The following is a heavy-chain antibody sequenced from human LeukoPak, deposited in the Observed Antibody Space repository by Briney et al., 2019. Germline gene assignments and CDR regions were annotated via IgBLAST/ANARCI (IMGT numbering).Heavy chain of an antibody. V-gene: IGHV6-1*01. CDR1: GDSVSSNSAA. D-gene: IGHD3-10*01. J-gene: IGHJ5*02. CDR2: TYYRSKWYN. CDR3: ARVSHYYGSGSYYNVNWFDP. Sequence: SQTLSLTCAISGDSVSSNSAAWNWIRQSPSRGLEWLGRTYYRSKWYNDYAVSVKSRITINPDTSKNQFSLQLNSVTPEDTAVYYCARVSHYYGSGSYYNVNWFDPWGQGTLVTVSS.